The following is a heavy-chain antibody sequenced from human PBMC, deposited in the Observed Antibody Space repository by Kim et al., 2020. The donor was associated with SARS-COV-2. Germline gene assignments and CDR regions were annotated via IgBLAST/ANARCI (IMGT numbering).Heavy chain of an antibody. D-gene: IGHD3-9*01. CDR3: ARTVNYDILTGYSDY. Sequence: PSLKSRVTISVDTSKNQFSLKLSSVTAADTAVYYCARTVNYDILTGYSDYWGQGTLVTVSS. V-gene: IGHV4-34*01. J-gene: IGHJ4*02.